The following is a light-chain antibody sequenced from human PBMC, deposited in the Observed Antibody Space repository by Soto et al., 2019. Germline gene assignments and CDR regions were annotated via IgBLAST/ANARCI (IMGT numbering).Light chain of an antibody. CDR2: IVS. CDR1: SSDVGGYNY. CDR3: CSYAASYTSVV. Sequence: QSALTQPVSVYGSPRQSVTISCTKTSSDVGGYNYVSWYQQHPGKAPKLMIYIVSKRPSGVPDRFSGSKSGNTASLTISGLHAEDEADYYCCSYAASYTSVVFGGGTKVTVL. V-gene: IGLV2-11*01. J-gene: IGLJ2*01.